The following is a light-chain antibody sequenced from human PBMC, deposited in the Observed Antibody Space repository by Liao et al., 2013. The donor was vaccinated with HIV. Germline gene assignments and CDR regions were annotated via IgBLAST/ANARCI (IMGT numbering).Light chain of an antibody. Sequence: SYELTQPPSVSVAPGKTARITCGGNNIGSKRVHWYQQQPGQSPLLVIYQDTYRPSGIPERFSGSNSGNTATLTISGTQPMDEADYYCQAWDRNTAIFGGGTKLTVL. J-gene: IGLJ2*01. CDR2: QDT. CDR1: NIGSKR. CDR3: QAWDRNTAI. V-gene: IGLV3-21*01.